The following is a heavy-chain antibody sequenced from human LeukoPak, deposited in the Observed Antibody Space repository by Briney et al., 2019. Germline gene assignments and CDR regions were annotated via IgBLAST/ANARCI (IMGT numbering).Heavy chain of an antibody. V-gene: IGHV1-2*02. J-gene: IGHJ4*02. D-gene: IGHD2-8*01. CDR3: ASRNGPQGAFDF. CDR1: GYTFPGYY. Sequence: ASVKVSCKASGYTFPGYYIHWVRQAPGQGLEWMGWINPDSGVTNYAQKFQGRVAMTRDTSVSTAYMELSRLTSDDTALYYCASRNGPQGAFDFWGQGTLVTVSS. CDR2: INPDSGVT.